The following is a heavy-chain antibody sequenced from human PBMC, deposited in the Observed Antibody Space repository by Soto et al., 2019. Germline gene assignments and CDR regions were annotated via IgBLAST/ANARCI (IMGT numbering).Heavy chain of an antibody. CDR3: ARADSYGYYFDY. CDR1: GFTFSSYG. J-gene: IGHJ4*02. Sequence: QVQLVESGVGVVQPGRSLRLSCAASGFTFSSYGMHWVRQAPGKGLEWVAVIWYDGSNKYYADSVKGRFTISRDNSKNTLYLQMNILRAEDTAVYYCARADSYGYYFDYWGQGTLVTVSS. D-gene: IGHD5-18*01. CDR2: IWYDGSNK. V-gene: IGHV3-33*01.